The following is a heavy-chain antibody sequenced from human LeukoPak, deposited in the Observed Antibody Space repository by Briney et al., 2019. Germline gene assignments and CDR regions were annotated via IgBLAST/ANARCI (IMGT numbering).Heavy chain of an antibody. CDR3: ARGFDWLFRRSYCYFDL. D-gene: IGHD3-9*01. CDR2: ISSSSSYI. Sequence: PGGSLRLSCAASGFTFSSYAMSWVRQAPGKGLEWVSSISSSSSYIYYADSVKGRFTISRDNAKNSLYLQMNSLRAEDTAVYYCARGFDWLFRRSYCYFDLWGRGTLVTVSS. CDR1: GFTFSSYA. V-gene: IGHV3-21*01. J-gene: IGHJ2*01.